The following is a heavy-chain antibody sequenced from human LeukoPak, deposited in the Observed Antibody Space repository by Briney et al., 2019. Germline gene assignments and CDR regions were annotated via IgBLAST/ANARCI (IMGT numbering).Heavy chain of an antibody. V-gene: IGHV3-21*04. D-gene: IGHD6-13*01. CDR1: GFTFSSYN. J-gene: IGHJ4*02. CDR3: AKRPIVAADGTDY. CDR2: IGSSTSFI. Sequence: GGSLRLSCAASGFTFSSYNMNWVRQAPGKGLEWVSSIGSSTSFIYYADSVKGRFTISRDNAKNSLYLQMNSLRGEDTAVYYCAKRPIVAADGTDYWGQGTLVTVSS.